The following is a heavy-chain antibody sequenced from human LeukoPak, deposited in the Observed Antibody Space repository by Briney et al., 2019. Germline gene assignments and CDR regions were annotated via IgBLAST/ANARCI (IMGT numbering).Heavy chain of an antibody. CDR1: GFTFSNYG. Sequence: GGSLRLSCAASGFTFSNYGMHWVRQAPGKGLEWVAFISYGGSNKHYAEPVQGRFTISRDNSKNTLYLQMNSLRPEDTAVYYCARARFGYNRGPFDYWGQGILVTVSS. D-gene: IGHD5-24*01. CDR2: ISYGGSNK. J-gene: IGHJ4*02. CDR3: ARARFGYNRGPFDY. V-gene: IGHV3-30*19.